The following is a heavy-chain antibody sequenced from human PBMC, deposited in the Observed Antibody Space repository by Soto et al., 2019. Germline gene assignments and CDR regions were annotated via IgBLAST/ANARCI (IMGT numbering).Heavy chain of an antibody. J-gene: IGHJ4*02. Sequence: QITLKESGPTLVKPTQTLTLTCTFSGFSLSTSGVGVGWIRQPPGKALEWLALIYWDDDKRYSPSLKRRLTNTKHTSKNQVLLTMTNMDPVHTATYYCAHSLAATNYGDYEPINRFDYWGQGTLVTVSS. CDR1: GFSLSTSGVG. CDR2: IYWDDDK. D-gene: IGHD4-17*01. CDR3: AHSLAATNYGDYEPINRFDY. V-gene: IGHV2-5*02.